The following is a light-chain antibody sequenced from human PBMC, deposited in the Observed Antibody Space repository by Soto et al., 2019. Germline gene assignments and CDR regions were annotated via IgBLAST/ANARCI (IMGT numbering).Light chain of an antibody. CDR3: QQYGSSPLYT. J-gene: IGKJ2*01. CDR2: GAS. V-gene: IGKV3-20*01. CDR1: QSVSSSY. Sequence: EIVLTQSPSTLSLSPGERVTLSCRASQSVSSSYLAWYQQKLGQAPRLLIYGASSRATGIPDRFSGSGSGTDFTLTISRLEPEDFAVYYCQQYGSSPLYTFGQGTKLEIK.